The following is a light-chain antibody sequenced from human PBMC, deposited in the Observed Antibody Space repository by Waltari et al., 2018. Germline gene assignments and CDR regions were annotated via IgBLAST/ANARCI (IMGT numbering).Light chain of an antibody. CDR1: QSISSW. Sequence: DIQMTQSPSTLSASVGNIVTIPCRASQSISSWLTWYQRRPGKAPKLLISDASILERGVPSRFSGSRSGTEFTLTINSLQPDDFATYYCHQYTNFPLTFGGGTTVEIK. V-gene: IGKV1-5*01. J-gene: IGKJ4*01. CDR3: HQYTNFPLT. CDR2: DAS.